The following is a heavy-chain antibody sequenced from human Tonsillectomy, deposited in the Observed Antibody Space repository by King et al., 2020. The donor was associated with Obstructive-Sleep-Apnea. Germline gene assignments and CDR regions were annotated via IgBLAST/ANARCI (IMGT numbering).Heavy chain of an antibody. CDR2: ISGNSYYI. Sequence: VQLVESGGGLVKPGGSLRLSCAASGFTFSHYTMNWVRQAPGRGLEWVSSISGNSYYIYYADSVKGRFTISRDNASLYLQMNSLRGEDTAVYYCVTDSSGLYSLFGGSWGQGALVTVSS. CDR1: GFTFSHYT. J-gene: IGHJ5*02. CDR3: VTDSSGLYSLFGGS. D-gene: IGHD3-22*01. V-gene: IGHV3-21*01.